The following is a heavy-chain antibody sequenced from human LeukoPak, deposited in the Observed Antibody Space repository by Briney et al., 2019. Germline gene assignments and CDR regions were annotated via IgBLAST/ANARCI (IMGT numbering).Heavy chain of an antibody. V-gene: IGHV3-48*03. CDR2: ISSSGSTI. D-gene: IGHD3-22*01. CDR1: GFTLSSYE. Sequence: PGGSLRLACAASGFTLSSYEMNWVRQAPGKELEWVSYISSSGSTIYYADSVKGRFTISRDNAKNSMYLQMNSLRAEDTAVYYCARDMHDFGYFDSSGYTDVGYWGQGTLVTVSS. J-gene: IGHJ4*02. CDR3: ARDMHDFGYFDSSGYTDVGY.